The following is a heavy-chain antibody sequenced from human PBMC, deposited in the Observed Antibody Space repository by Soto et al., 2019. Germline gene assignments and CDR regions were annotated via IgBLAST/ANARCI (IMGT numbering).Heavy chain of an antibody. D-gene: IGHD1-7*01. CDR2: IKQDGSEK. CDR1: GFTISNFW. V-gene: IGHV3-7*01. Sequence: EVQLVESGGGLVQPGGSLRLSCATSGFTISNFWMTWVRQAPGKGLEWVANIKQDGSEKYYVDSVKGRFTISRDNAKNSLYLQMNSLRAEDTAVYYCARAVTGTPDYWCQGTLVTVSS. CDR3: ARAVTGTPDY. J-gene: IGHJ4*02.